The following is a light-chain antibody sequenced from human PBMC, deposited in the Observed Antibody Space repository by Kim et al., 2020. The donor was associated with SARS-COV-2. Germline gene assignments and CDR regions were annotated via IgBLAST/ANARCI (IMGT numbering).Light chain of an antibody. CDR1: QSFTNNY. V-gene: IGKV3-20*01. J-gene: IGKJ5*01. Sequence: EIVLTQSPGTLSLSPGERATLSCRASQSFTNNYLAWYQQKPGQAPRRLIYGASRRATGIPDRFSGSGSGTEFTLTVTRLEPEDFAMYYCQQYGTSPITFGQGTRLEIK. CDR2: GAS. CDR3: QQYGTSPIT.